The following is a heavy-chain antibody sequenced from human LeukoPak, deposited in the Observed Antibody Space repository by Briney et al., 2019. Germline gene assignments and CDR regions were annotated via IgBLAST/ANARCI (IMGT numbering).Heavy chain of an antibody. V-gene: IGHV4-34*01. CDR3: ARAMPYFYGSIAVPGTIDY. Sequence: SSETLSLTCAVYGETFIHNFWMWIRQPPGKGLEWIGQINHSGSTYYNPSLKRRVTILVDTSKNQFSLKLTSVTAADTAVYYCARAMPYFYGSIAVPGTIDYWGQGILVTVSS. CDR2: INHSGST. D-gene: IGHD6-19*01. J-gene: IGHJ4*02. CDR1: GETFIHNF.